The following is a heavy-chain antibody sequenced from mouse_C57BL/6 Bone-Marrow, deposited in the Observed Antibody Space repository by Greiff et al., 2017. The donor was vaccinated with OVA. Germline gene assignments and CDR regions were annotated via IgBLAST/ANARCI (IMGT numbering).Heavy chain of an antibody. CDR2: IYPNRGGT. CDR1: GFTLTSYW. D-gene: IGHD4-1*01. CDR3: ARSWDEYGFAF. J-gene: IGHJ3*01. V-gene: IGHV1-72*01. Sequence: QVQLQQPGAELVTPGASVTLSCKASGFTLTSYWMHWVKQRPGRGLEWMGRIYPNRGGTKYNEKFKSKATLTVDTPSSTAYMQLSSRTSEDSAVYYCARSWDEYGFAFWGQGTLVTVSA.